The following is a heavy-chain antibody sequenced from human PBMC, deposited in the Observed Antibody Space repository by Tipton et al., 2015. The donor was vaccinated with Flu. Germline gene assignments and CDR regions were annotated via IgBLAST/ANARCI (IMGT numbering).Heavy chain of an antibody. CDR3: ARGGSMVQGVIIGNGGFNI. V-gene: IGHV4-4*07. CDR1: EDSMSSYY. Sequence: TLSLTCTVSEDSMSSYYWSWIRQPAGKGLEWIGRMYTSGSTKYNPSLRSRVTMSVDTSKNQCSLKLSSVTAADTAVYYCARGGSMVQGVIIGNGGFNIWGHGTMVTVSS. CDR2: MYTSGST. J-gene: IGHJ3*02. D-gene: IGHD3-10*01.